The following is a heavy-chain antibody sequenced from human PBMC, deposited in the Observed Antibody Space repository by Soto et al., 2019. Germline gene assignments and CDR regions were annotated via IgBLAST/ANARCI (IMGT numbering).Heavy chain of an antibody. CDR3: ARAQGGYYGSGSRNYYYYGMDV. CDR1: GGSISSYY. CDR2: IYYSGST. V-gene: IGHV4-59*01. J-gene: IGHJ6*02. Sequence: PSETLSLTCTVSGGSISSYYLSWIRQPPGKGLEWIGYIYYSGSTNYNPSLKSRVTISVDTSKNQFSLKLSSVTAADTAVYYCARAQGGYYGSGSRNYYYYGMDVWGQGTTVTVSS. D-gene: IGHD3-10*01.